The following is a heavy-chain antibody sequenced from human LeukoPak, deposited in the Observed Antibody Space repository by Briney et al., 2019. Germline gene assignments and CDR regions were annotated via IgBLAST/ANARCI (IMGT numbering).Heavy chain of an antibody. Sequence: GGSLRLSWAASGFTVSSNYMSWVRQAPGKGLEWVSVIYAGGSTYYAGSVKGRFTISRDNSQNALYLQMNGLRDEDTAVYYCTRGGGAFCGGDCYRNFDYWGQGILVTVSS. CDR3: TRGGGAFCGGDCYRNFDY. CDR1: GFTVSSNY. D-gene: IGHD2-21*02. J-gene: IGHJ4*02. V-gene: IGHV3-66*02. CDR2: IYAGGST.